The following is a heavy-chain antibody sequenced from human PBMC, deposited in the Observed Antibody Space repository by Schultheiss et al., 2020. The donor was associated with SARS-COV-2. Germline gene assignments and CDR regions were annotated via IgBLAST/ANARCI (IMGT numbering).Heavy chain of an antibody. J-gene: IGHJ6*03. D-gene: IGHD6-6*01. Sequence: GGSLRLSCAASGFTFSSYEMNWVRQAPGKGLEWVSYISSSGSTIYYADSVKGRFTISRDNAKNTLYLQMNSLRAEDTAVYYCAKVGIAARPTDYYYYYYYMDVWGKGTTVTVSS. CDR3: AKVGIAARPTDYYYYYYYMDV. CDR2: ISSSGSTI. CDR1: GFTFSSYE. V-gene: IGHV3-48*03.